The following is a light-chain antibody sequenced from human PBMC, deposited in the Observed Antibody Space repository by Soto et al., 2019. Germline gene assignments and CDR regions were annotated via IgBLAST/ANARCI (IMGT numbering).Light chain of an antibody. CDR2: KAS. J-gene: IGKJ1*01. V-gene: IGKV1-5*03. CDR1: QSINSW. CDR3: QQYHNYWT. Sequence: DIAMTQSPSTLSASVGDRVSITCRNSQSINSWLAWYQQKPGEAPKLLIYKASSLESGVPSRFSGSGSGTEFTLTISSLQPDDFATYYCQQYHNYWTFGQGTKVDIK.